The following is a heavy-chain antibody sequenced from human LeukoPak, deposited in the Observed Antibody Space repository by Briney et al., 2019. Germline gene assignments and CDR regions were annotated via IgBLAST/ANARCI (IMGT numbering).Heavy chain of an antibody. D-gene: IGHD6-19*01. V-gene: IGHV3-21*01. J-gene: IGHJ4*02. CDR1: GFTFSSYS. CDR2: ISTSSIYI. CDR3: AKEVENSSGWYSHFDY. Sequence: PGGSLRLSCAASGFTFSSYSMNWVRQAPGKRLEWVSSISTSSIYIYYADSLKGRFTISRDNAKNSLYLQMNSLRAEDTAVYYCAKEVENSSGWYSHFDYWGQGTLVTVSS.